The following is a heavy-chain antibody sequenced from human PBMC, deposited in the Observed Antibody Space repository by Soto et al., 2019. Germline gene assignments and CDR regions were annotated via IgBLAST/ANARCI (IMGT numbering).Heavy chain of an antibody. CDR1: GGSISSSSFH. CDR2: IYYSGST. J-gene: IGHJ6*02. Sequence: SYSLYLTCTVSGGSISSSSFHWGWIRQPPGKGLEWIGSIYYSGSTYYSPSLKSRVTISVDTSKNQFSLKLSSVTAADTAVYYDFWSGSNTVYGMDVWGQGTTVTVSS. CDR3: FWSGSNTVYGMDV. D-gene: IGHD3-3*01. V-gene: IGHV4-39*01.